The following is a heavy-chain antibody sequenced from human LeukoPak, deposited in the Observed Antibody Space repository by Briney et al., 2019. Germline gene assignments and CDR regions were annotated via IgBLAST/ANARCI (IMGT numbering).Heavy chain of an antibody. Sequence: GGSLRLSCAASGFTFSSYWMHWVRQAPGKGLVWVSRINSDGSSTSYADSVKGRFTISRDNAKNTLYLQMNSLRAEDTAVYYCARVGYYDILTGTNCWGQGTLVTVSS. CDR2: INSDGSST. CDR1: GFTFSSYW. CDR3: ARVGYYDILTGTNC. J-gene: IGHJ4*02. V-gene: IGHV3-74*01. D-gene: IGHD3-9*01.